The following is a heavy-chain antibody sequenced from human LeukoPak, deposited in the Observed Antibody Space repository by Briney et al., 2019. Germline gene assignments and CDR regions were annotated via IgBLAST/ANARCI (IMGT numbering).Heavy chain of an antibody. CDR1: GFTFSSYS. D-gene: IGHD3-16*01. CDR2: ISSSSSYI. V-gene: IGHV3-21*01. J-gene: IGHJ4*02. Sequence: PGGSLRLSCAASGFTFSSYSMNWVRQAPGKGLEWVSSISSSSSYIYYADSVKGRFTISRDNAKNSLYLQMNSLRAEDTAVYYCARNVIVRARLYDYVWGSHKAEFDYWGQGTLVTVSS. CDR3: ARNVIVRARLYDYVWGSHKAEFDY.